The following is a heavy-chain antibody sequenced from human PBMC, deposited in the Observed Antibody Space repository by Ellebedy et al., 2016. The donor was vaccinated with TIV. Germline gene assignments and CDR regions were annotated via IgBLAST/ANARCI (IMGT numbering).Heavy chain of an antibody. V-gene: IGHV1-2*02. Sequence: AASVKVSCKASGYTFTSYDINWVRQATGQGLEWMGWINPNSGGTNYAQKFQGKVTMTRDTSISTAYMELSRLRSDDTAVYYCAPLSGWKPFDYWGQGTLVTVSS. CDR1: GYTFTSYD. CDR2: INPNSGGT. D-gene: IGHD1-1*01. CDR3: APLSGWKPFDY. J-gene: IGHJ4*02.